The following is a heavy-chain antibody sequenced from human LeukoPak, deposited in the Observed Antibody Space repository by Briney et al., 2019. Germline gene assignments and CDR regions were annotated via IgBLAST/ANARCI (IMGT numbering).Heavy chain of an antibody. D-gene: IGHD3-16*01. J-gene: IGHJ4*02. V-gene: IGHV3-48*01. CDR2: ISSSSTI. CDR3: ARRRAMGAYDYTYYFDY. Sequence: GGSLRLSCAASGFTFSSYSMNWVRQAPGKGLEWVSYISSSSTIYYADSVKGRFTISRDNAKNSLYLQMNSLRAEDTAVYYCARRRAMGAYDYTYYFDYWGQGTLVTVSS. CDR1: GFTFSSYS.